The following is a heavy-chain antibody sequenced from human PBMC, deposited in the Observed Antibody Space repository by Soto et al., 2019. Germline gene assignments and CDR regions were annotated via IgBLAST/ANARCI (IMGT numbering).Heavy chain of an antibody. CDR2: IYDAGRT. D-gene: IGHD1-26*01. J-gene: IGHJ4*02. CDR1: GLSISSGGYE. V-gene: IGHV4-31*03. CDR3: ARGGVGATKYFDY. Sequence: QVQLEESGPGLVKPSQTLSLTCTVSGLSISSGGYEWSWIRQHPGKGLELIGHIYDAGRTYYNPALKGRVSISADTSKSQFSLMLTSVTAADPAVYYCARGGVGATKYFDYWGQGTLVTVSA.